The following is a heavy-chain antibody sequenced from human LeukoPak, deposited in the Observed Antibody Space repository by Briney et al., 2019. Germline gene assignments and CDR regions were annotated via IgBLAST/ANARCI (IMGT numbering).Heavy chain of an antibody. CDR3: AKRTTANYYFDY. CDR2: INSDGSST. V-gene: IGHV3-74*01. CDR1: GFTFSSYW. J-gene: IGHJ4*02. Sequence: GGSLRLPCAASGFTFSSYWMHWVRQAPGKGLVWVSRINSDGSSTSYADSVKGRFTISRDNSKNTLYLQMNSLRAEDTAVYYCAKRTTANYYFDYWGQGILVTVSS. D-gene: IGHD1-1*01.